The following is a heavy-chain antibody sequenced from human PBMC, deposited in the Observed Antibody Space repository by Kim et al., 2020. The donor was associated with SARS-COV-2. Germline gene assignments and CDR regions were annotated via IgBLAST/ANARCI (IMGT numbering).Heavy chain of an antibody. CDR2: IWHDGSKI. CDR1: GFTFSRFG. Sequence: GGSLRLSCAASGFTFSRFGMHWVRQAPGKGLDWVAVIWHDGSKIDYTDSVKGRFTVSRDNSKNTVSLQMNSLRAEDTAVYYCTRHAYYGSGSYPDYWGQGTLVTVSS. D-gene: IGHD3-10*01. CDR3: TRHAYYGSGSYPDY. V-gene: IGHV3-33*01. J-gene: IGHJ4*02.